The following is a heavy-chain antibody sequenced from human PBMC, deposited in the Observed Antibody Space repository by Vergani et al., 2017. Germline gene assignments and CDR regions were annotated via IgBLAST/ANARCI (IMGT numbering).Heavy chain of an antibody. J-gene: IGHJ6*03. V-gene: IGHV3-9*01. CDR3: AKGHYYYYMDV. CDR1: GFTFDDYA. Sequence: EVQLVESGGGLAQTGRSLRLSCAASGFTFDDYAMHWVRQAPGKGLEWVSGISWNSGSIGYADSVKGRFTISRDNAKNSLYLQMNSLRAEDTALYYCAKGHYYYYMDVWGKGP. CDR2: ISWNSGSI.